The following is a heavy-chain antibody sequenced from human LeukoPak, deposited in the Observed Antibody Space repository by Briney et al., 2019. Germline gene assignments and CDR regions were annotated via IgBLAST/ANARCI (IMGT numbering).Heavy chain of an antibody. CDR3: ARYHGSGYYGSSVGYFDY. V-gene: IGHV3-74*01. J-gene: IGHJ4*02. CDR1: GFTFSSYW. Sequence: PGGSLRLSCAASGFTFSSYWMHWVRQAPGKGLVWVSRINSDGSSTSYADSVKGRFTISRDNAKNTLYLQMNSLRAEDTAVYYCARYHGSGYYGSSVGYFDYWGQGTLVTVSS. CDR2: INSDGSST. D-gene: IGHD3-22*01.